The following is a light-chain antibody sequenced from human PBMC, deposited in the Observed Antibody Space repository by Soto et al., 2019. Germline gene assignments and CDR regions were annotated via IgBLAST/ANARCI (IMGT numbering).Light chain of an antibody. V-gene: IGLV2-14*03. CDR1: NNDIGADKF. J-gene: IGLJ1*01. CDR3: TSFTTNLAFV. CDR2: DVS. Sequence: QSALTQPASVSGSPGQSITITCTGSNNDIGADKFVSWYQQHPGEAPKLIIFDVSNRPSRVSQRFSGSKSGNTASLTISRLQPEDESDYYCTSFTTNLAFVFGTGTKLTVL.